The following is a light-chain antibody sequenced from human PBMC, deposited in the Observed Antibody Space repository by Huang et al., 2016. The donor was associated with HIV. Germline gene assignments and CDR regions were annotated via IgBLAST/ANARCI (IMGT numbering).Light chain of an antibody. CDR3: QQYHIWPPRT. J-gene: IGKJ1*01. Sequence: EVVMTQSPATLSVSPGETATLSCRASQSVSNNLAWYQQKPGQAPRLLIHSASTRATGIPDRFSGRGSGTEFTLTISSLQSEDFAVYYCQQYHIWPPRTFGQGTKVEIK. CDR1: QSVSNN. V-gene: IGKV3-15*01. CDR2: SAS.